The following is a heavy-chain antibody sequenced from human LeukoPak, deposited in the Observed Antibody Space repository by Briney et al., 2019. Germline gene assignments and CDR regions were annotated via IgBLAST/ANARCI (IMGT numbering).Heavy chain of an antibody. D-gene: IGHD6-13*01. J-gene: IGHJ3*02. Sequence: SETLCLTCTVSGGSISSSSYYWGWIRQPPGKGLEWIGSIYYSGSTYYNPSLKSRVTISVDTSKNQFSLKLSSVTAADTAVYYCARRIAAAGTLFSAFDIWGQGTMVTVSS. CDR3: ARRIAAAGTLFSAFDI. CDR2: IYYSGST. V-gene: IGHV4-39*01. CDR1: GGSISSSSYY.